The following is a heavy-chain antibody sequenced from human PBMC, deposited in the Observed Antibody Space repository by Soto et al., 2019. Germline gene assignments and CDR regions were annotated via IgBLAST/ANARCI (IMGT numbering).Heavy chain of an antibody. CDR2: IYPGDSDT. CDR3: ASPYYEILIGPGGSVFDI. V-gene: IGHV5-51*01. CDR1: GYSFTSYW. D-gene: IGHD3-9*01. J-gene: IGHJ3*02. Sequence: PGESLKISCKGSGYSFTSYWIGWVRQMPGKGLEWMGIIYPGDSDTRYSPSFQGQVTISADKSISTAYLQWSSLKASDPAMYYCASPYYEILIGPGGSVFDIWGKGTMVPVSS.